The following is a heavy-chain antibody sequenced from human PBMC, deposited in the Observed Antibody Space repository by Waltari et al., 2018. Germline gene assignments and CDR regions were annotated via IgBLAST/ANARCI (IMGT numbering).Heavy chain of an antibody. D-gene: IGHD2-21*02. CDR3: ARGGGGDWEWFDP. Sequence: QVQLQESGPSLLKPSETLSLICTVSGGSISGFYWSCVRQPPGKGLDWIGYIYYTGSTNFNPSLKSLVTMSVDTSKNQFSLKLSSVTAADTAFYYCARGGGGDWEWFDPWGQGTLVTVSS. J-gene: IGHJ5*02. CDR1: GGSISGFY. CDR2: IYYTGST. V-gene: IGHV4-59*01.